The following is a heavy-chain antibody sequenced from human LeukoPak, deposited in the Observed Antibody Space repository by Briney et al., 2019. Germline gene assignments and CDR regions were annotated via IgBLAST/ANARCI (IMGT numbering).Heavy chain of an antibody. V-gene: IGHV3-21*06. CDR1: GFTLSSYS. Sequence: GGPLRLSCEACGFTLSSYSMNWVRQAPGKGLEWVSSLSSSSSFIYYADSVKGRFTISRDNAKNSLSLQMDSLRAEDTAVYYCARDRLTSGWLTDFWGRGTLVIVSS. CDR3: ARDRLTSGWLTDF. D-gene: IGHD6-19*01. J-gene: IGHJ4*02. CDR2: LSSSSSFI.